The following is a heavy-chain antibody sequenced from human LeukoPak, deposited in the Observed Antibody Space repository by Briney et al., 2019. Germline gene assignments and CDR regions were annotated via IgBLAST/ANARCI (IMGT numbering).Heavy chain of an antibody. CDR3: ARGLLETGTASPGNY. D-gene: IGHD1-7*01. Sequence: SETLSLTCAVYGGSFSGYYWSWIRQPPGKGLEWIGEINHSGSTNYNPSLKSRVTISVEPYKNQFSLKLSSVTAADTAVYYCARGLLETGTASPGNYWGQGTLVTVSS. J-gene: IGHJ4*02. CDR2: INHSGST. CDR1: GGSFSGYY. V-gene: IGHV4-34*01.